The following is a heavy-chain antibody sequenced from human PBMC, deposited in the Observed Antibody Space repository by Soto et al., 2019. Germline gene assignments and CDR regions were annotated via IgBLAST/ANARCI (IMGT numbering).Heavy chain of an antibody. D-gene: IGHD5-18*01. Sequence: ASVKVSCKISGYTLTELSMHWVRQAPEKGLEWMGGFDPEDGVTIYAQKFQGRVTMTEDESTNTVYMELSSLRSEDTAVYFCASGIQLWLRRINNGYSGWGQGTLVTVSS. CDR1: GYTLTELS. J-gene: IGHJ4*02. CDR2: FDPEDGVT. V-gene: IGHV1-24*01. CDR3: ASGIQLWLRRINNGYSG.